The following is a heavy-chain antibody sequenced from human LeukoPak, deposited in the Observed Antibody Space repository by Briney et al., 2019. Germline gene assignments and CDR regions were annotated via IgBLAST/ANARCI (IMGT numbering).Heavy chain of an antibody. V-gene: IGHV4-39*01. J-gene: IGHJ4*02. Sequence: KPSETLSLTCTVSGGSISSSSYYWGWIRQPPGKGLEWIGSIYYSGSTYYNPSLKSRVPISVDTSKNQFSLKLSSVTAADTAVYYCARHFPGVAVAGYYFDYWGQGTLVTVSS. CDR1: GGSISSSSYY. CDR2: IYYSGST. CDR3: ARHFPGVAVAGYYFDY. D-gene: IGHD6-19*01.